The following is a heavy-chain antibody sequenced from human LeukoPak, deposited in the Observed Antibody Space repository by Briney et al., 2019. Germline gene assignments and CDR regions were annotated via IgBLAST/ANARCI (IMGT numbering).Heavy chain of an antibody. D-gene: IGHD6-19*01. J-gene: IGHJ5*02. V-gene: IGHV3-23*01. CDR1: GFTFSSYA. CDR3: ASSGWYSTPNWFDP. CDR2: ISGSGGST. Sequence: GGSLRLSCAASGFTFSSYAMSWVRQAPGKGLEWVSAISGSGGSTYYADSVKGRFTISRDNSNNTLFLQMNSLRVEDTAVYYCASSGWYSTPNWFDPWGQGTLVIVSS.